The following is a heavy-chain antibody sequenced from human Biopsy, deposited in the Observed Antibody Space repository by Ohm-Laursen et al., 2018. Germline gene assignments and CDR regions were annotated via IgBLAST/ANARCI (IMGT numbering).Heavy chain of an antibody. CDR3: ARATNNTGWPYYYFYGMDV. CDR2: IYYSGST. CDR1: GGSISSDY. D-gene: IGHD6-19*01. J-gene: IGHJ6*02. Sequence: SQTLSLTCTVSGGSISSDYWSWIRQTPGKGLEWIGYIYYSGSTNYNPSLKSRVTISVDTSKNQFSLRLNSVTAADTAVYYCARATNNTGWPYYYFYGMDVWGQGTTVTVS. V-gene: IGHV4-59*01.